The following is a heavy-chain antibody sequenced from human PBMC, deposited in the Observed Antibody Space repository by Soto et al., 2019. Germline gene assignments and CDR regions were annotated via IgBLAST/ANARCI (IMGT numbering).Heavy chain of an antibody. CDR1: VFTFNTYA. CDR2: ISGSGFST. V-gene: IGHV3-23*01. J-gene: IGHJ3*02. Sequence: GALRVFCAASVFTFNTYAMSWVRQAPGQGLEWVSAISGSGFSTYYADSVKGRFSISSDSSKNTLFLQMNSLRADDTAVYFCATFTFGRPFDTWGQGTMVTVSS. CDR3: ATFTFGRPFDT. D-gene: IGHD3-16*01.